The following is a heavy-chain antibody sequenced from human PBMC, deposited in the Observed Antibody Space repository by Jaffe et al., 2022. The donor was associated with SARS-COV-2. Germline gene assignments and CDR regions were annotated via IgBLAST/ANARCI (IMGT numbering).Heavy chain of an antibody. V-gene: IGHV3-30*04. J-gene: IGHJ4*02. CDR3: ATGGGAGVPAADY. D-gene: IGHD2-2*01. CDR2: ISYDGSNK. Sequence: QVQLVESGGGVVQPGRSLRLSCGASGFTFSRYDIHWVRQAPGKGLEWVAVISYDGSNKYYAESVKGRFTISRDNSDNTLYLQMNSLRPEDTAVYYCATGGGAGVPAADYWGQGTLVTVSS. CDR1: GFTFSRYD.